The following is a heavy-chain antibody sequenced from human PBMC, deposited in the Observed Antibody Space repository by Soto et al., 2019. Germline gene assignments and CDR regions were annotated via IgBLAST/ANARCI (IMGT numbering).Heavy chain of an antibody. V-gene: IGHV1-18*01. J-gene: IGHJ4*02. D-gene: IGHD6-13*01. CDR2: ISAYNGNT. CDR3: EREPAADEKGYFDY. CDR1: GYPFTSYG. Sequence: ASVKVSCKASGYPFTSYGISWVRQAPGQGLEWMGWISAYNGNTNYAQKLQGRVTMTTDTSTSTAYMELRSLRSDDTAVYYCEREPAADEKGYFDYWGQGTLVTVSS.